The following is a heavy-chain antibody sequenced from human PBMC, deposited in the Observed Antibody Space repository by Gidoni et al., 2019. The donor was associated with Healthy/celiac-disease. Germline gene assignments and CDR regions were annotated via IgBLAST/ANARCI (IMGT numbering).Heavy chain of an antibody. D-gene: IGHD3-16*02. V-gene: IGHV4-59*01. CDR3: ARVSPRTYYFDY. J-gene: IGHJ4*02. Sequence: QVQLQESVPGLVKPSETLSLTCTVSGGSISSYYWSWIRQPPGKGLEWIGYIYYSGSTNYNPSLKSRVTISVDTSKNQFSLKLSSVTAADTAVYYCARVSPRTYYFDYWGQGTLVTVSS. CDR2: IYYSGST. CDR1: GGSISSYY.